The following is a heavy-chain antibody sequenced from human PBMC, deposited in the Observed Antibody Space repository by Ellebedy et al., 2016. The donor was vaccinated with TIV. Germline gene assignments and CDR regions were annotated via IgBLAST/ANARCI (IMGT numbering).Heavy chain of an antibody. V-gene: IGHV1-2*02. CDR1: VYTFTDSY. CDR2: INPNSGGT. D-gene: IGHD3-10*01. J-gene: IGHJ4*02. Sequence: ASVKVSXXASVYTFTDSYIHWVRQAPGQGLEWVGWINPNSGGTNYAQKFLGRVTMTRDTSISTAYMELYSLRSDDTAVYYCATDFRLGMIRGAYIDYWGQGTLVTVSS. CDR3: ATDFRLGMIRGAYIDY.